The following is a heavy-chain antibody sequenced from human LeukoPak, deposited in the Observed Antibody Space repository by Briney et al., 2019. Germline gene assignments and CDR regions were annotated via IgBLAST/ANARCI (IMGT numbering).Heavy chain of an antibody. CDR2: INPSGGST. D-gene: IGHD1-1*01. CDR1: GYTFTSYY. Sequence: ASVKVSCKASGYTFTSYYMHWVRQAPGQGLECMGIINPSGGSTSYAQKFQGRVTMTRDMSTSTAYMELRSLRSDDTAVYYCARDHELEPLGFDIWGQGTMVTVSS. J-gene: IGHJ3*02. CDR3: ARDHELEPLGFDI. V-gene: IGHV1-46*01.